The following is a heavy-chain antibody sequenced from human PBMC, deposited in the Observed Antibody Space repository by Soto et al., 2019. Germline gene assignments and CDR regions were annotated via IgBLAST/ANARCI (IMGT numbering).Heavy chain of an antibody. CDR1: GFTFSSHW. J-gene: IGHJ4*02. V-gene: IGHV3-7*01. CDR2: IKQDGSAK. D-gene: IGHD2-2*03. CDR3: TRERLDF. Sequence: DVQLVESGGGLVQPGGSLRLSCAASGFTFSSHWMSWVRQAPGKGLEWVANIKQDGSAKYYVDSVKGRFTISRDNAKNSLSLQMNSLRAEDTAVYYCTRERLDFWGQGTLVIVSS.